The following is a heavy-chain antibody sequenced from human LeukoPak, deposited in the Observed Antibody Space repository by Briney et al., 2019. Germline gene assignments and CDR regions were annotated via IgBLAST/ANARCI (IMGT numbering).Heavy chain of an antibody. D-gene: IGHD3-22*01. J-gene: IGHJ2*01. CDR2: IKQDGSEK. CDR1: GFIFSSYW. Sequence: GGSLRLSCEASGFIFSSYWMSWVRQAPGKGLEWVANIKQDGSEKYYVDSVKGRFTISRDNVKKSLYLQMNSLRAEDTAIYYCARDPNYYDSSGYYYYWYFDLWGRGTLVTLSS. V-gene: IGHV3-7*01. CDR3: ARDPNYYDSSGYYYYWYFDL.